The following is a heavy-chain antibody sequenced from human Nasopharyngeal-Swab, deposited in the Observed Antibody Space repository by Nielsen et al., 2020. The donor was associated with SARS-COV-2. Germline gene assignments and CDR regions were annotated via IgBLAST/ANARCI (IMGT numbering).Heavy chain of an antibody. Sequence: ESLKISCAASGFTFSSSAMSWVRQAPGKGLEWVSVISGSGGSTYYADSVKGRFTISRDNSKNTLYLQMNSLRAEDTAVYYCARYDDYYDSSGYAYWGQGTLVTVSS. CDR3: ARYDDYYDSSGYAY. V-gene: IGHV3-23*01. J-gene: IGHJ4*02. CDR1: GFTFSSSA. CDR2: ISGSGGST. D-gene: IGHD3-22*01.